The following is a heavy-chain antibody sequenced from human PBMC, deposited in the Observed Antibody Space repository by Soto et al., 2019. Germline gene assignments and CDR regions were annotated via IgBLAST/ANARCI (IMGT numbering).Heavy chain of an antibody. CDR2: ISAYNGNT. Sequence: QVQLVQSGAEVKKPGASVKVSCKASGYTFTSYAISWVRQAPGQGLEWMGWISAYNGNTHYAQKLQGRVTMTTDTSTSTAYMELRSLRSDDTXXYYXXXXXXGGLTDYWGQGTLVTVSS. J-gene: IGHJ4*02. D-gene: IGHD5-12*01. CDR3: XXXXXGGLTDY. CDR1: GYTFTSYA. V-gene: IGHV1-18*01.